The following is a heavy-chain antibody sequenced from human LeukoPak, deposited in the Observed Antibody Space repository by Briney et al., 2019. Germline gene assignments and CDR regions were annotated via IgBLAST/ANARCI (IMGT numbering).Heavy chain of an antibody. CDR1: GGSFSGYY. J-gene: IGHJ4*02. CDR3: ASLRRYYDSSGYADY. D-gene: IGHD3-22*01. V-gene: IGHV4-34*01. Sequence: SETLSLTCAVYGGSFSGYYWSWIRRPPGKGLEWIGEINHSGSTYYNPSLKSRVTISVDTSKNQFSLKLSSVTAADTAVYYCASLRRYYDSSGYADYWGQGTLVTVSS. CDR2: INHSGST.